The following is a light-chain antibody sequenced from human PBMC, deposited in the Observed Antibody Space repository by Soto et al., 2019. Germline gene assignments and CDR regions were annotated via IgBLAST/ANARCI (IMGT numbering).Light chain of an antibody. CDR1: SSNIGINT. CDR2: SNN. V-gene: IGLV1-44*01. J-gene: IGLJ2*01. CDR3: AAWDDSLNGVV. Sequence: QSVLTQPPSASGTPGQRVTISCSGSSSNIGINTVNWYQQVPGTAPKLFIYSNNQRPSGVPDRFSGSKSGTSASLAISGLQSEDEADYYCAAWDDSLNGVVFGGGTKLTVL.